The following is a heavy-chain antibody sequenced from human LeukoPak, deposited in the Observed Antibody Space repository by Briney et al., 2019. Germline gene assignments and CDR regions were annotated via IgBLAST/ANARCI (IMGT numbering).Heavy chain of an antibody. CDR1: GGSISSYY. J-gene: IGHJ4*02. V-gene: IGHV4-59*08. D-gene: IGHD4-23*01. Sequence: SETLSLTCTVSGGSISSYYWSWIRQPPGKGLEWIGYIYYSGSTNYNPSLKSRVTISVDTSKNQFSLKLSSVTAADTAVYYCARHRQENYGGPYYFDYWGQGTLVTVSS. CDR3: ARHRQENYGGPYYFDY. CDR2: IYYSGST.